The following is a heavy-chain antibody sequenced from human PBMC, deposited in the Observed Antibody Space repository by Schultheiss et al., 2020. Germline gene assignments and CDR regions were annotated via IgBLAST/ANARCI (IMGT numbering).Heavy chain of an antibody. CDR3: ARDSYCSGGSCYSSYYYGMDV. CDR1: GFTFSSYS. D-gene: IGHD2-15*01. J-gene: IGHJ6*02. V-gene: IGHV3-48*02. Sequence: GGSLRLSCAASGFTFSSYSMNWVRQAPGKGLEWVSYISSSSSTIYYADSVKGRFTISRDNAKNSLYLQMNSLRDEDTAVYYCARDSYCSGGSCYSSYYYGMDVWGQGTTVNGYS. CDR2: ISSSSSTI.